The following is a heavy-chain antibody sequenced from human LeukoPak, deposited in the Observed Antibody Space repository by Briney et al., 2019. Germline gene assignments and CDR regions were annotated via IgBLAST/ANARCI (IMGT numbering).Heavy chain of an antibody. V-gene: IGHV4-30-4*01. CDR3: ARDQVGELIGWSDP. CDR2: IYYSGST. CDR1: GGSISSGDYY. J-gene: IGHJ5*02. D-gene: IGHD3-10*01. Sequence: SETLSLTCTVSGGSISSGDYYWSWIRQPPGKGLEWIGYIYYSGSTYYNPSLKSRVTISVDTSKNQFSLKLSSVTAADTAVYYCARDQVGELIGWSDPWGQGTLVTVSS.